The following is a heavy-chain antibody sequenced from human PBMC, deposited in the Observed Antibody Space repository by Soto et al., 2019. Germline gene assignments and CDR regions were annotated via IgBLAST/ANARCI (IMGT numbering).Heavy chain of an antibody. CDR3: AREDVMITFGGVNTRMDV. V-gene: IGHV4-30-4*01. CDR1: GGSISSGDYY. D-gene: IGHD3-16*01. J-gene: IGHJ6*02. CDR2: IYYSGST. Sequence: QVQLQESGPGLVKPSQTLSLTCTVSGGSISSGDYYWSWIRQPPGKGLEWIGYIYYSGSTDYNPSLKSRVTMSVDTSKNQFSLKRSSVTDADTAVYYCAREDVMITFGGVNTRMDVWGQGTTVTVSS.